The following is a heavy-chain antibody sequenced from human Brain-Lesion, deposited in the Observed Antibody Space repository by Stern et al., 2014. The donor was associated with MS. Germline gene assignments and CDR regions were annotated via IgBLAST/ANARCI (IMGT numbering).Heavy chain of an antibody. Sequence: EVHLVESGGGLVKPGGSLRLSCEASGFTFNSYSMNWVRQAPGKGLEWVSSISVGTDYIYYADSVKGRFTISRDNAKNSLCLQMNTLRAEDTGVYYCARVDCSGTNCFYYYYGMDVWGQGTTVTVSS. CDR3: ARVDCSGTNCFYYYYGMDV. V-gene: IGHV3-21*01. CDR1: GFTFNSYS. D-gene: IGHD2-2*01. CDR2: ISVGTDYI. J-gene: IGHJ6*02.